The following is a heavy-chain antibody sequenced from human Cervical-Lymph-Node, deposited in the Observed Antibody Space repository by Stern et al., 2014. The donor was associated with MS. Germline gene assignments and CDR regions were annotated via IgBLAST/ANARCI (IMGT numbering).Heavy chain of an antibody. CDR3: ARQTTAWASDV. J-gene: IGHJ4*02. V-gene: IGHV5-51*01. CDR2: IYHGHTDT. Sequence: EVQLVESGAELIRPGESLKISCKGSGYKFSIYWIAWVRQMPGKGLEWMGIIYHGHTDTRYSPSFQGQVTMSADKSTGTAYLQWSSLNASDAAMYFCARQTTAWASDVWGQGTLVTVSS. CDR1: GYKFSIYW. D-gene: IGHD1-14*01.